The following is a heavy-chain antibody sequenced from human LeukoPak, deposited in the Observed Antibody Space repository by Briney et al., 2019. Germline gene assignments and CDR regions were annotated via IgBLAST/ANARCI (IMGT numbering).Heavy chain of an antibody. CDR1: GGSISSGGYY. CDR3: ARDTAAATVDY. CDR2: IYYSGST. Sequence: SETLSLTCTVSGGSISSGGYYWSWIRQHRGKGLEWIGYIYYSGSTYYNPSLKSRVTISVDTSKNQFSLKLSSVTAADTAVYYCARDTAAATVDYWGQGTLVTVSS. D-gene: IGHD6-13*01. J-gene: IGHJ4*02. V-gene: IGHV4-31*03.